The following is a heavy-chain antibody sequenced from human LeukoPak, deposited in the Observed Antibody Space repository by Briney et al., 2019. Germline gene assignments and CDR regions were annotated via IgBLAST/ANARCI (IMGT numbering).Heavy chain of an antibody. D-gene: IGHD6-13*01. CDR2: IYYSGST. J-gene: IGHJ6*03. CDR3: ARGGGYSSSWYVYYYMDV. Sequence: PSETLSLTCTVSGGSISSYYWSWIRQPPGKGLEWIGYIYYSGSTNYNPSLKSRVTISVDTSKNQFSLKLSSVTAADTAVYYCARGGGYSSSWYVYYYMDVWGKGTTVTVSS. CDR1: GGSISSYY. V-gene: IGHV4-59*01.